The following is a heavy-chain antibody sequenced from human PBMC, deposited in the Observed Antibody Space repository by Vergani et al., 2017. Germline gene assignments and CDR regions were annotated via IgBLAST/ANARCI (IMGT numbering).Heavy chain of an antibody. CDR3: ATINCGTPGCQIGYVME. CDR1: GFTLSNYD. Sequence: QVQLVESGRGVVQRGGSLRLSCATSGFTLSNYDMQWIRQGPGKGLEFVSFIQFDGSNQSYAESVKGRFTLSRDFSKNTLYLQMNSLRTADTATYYCATINCGTPGCQIGYVMEWGQGTLVTVPS. J-gene: IGHJ1*01. CDR2: IQFDGSNQ. V-gene: IGHV3-30*02. D-gene: IGHD1-1*01.